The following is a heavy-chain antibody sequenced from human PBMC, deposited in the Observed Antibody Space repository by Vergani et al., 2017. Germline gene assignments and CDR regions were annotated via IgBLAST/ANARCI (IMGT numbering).Heavy chain of an antibody. CDR3: ARHTTYTDS. D-gene: IGHD1-1*01. CDR1: EYSFGNYW. V-gene: IGHV5-51*01. CDR2: IYPADSDT. J-gene: IGHJ4*02. Sequence: EVELVQSGPEMRKPGESLKISCKGSEYSFGNYWIGWVRQMPGKGLEWMGIIYPADSDTRYSPSFQGQVTISADKSISTAFLQWYSLKASVTALYYCARHTTYTDSWGQGTLVTVSS.